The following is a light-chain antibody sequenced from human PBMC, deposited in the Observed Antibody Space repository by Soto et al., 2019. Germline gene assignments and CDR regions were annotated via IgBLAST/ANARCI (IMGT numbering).Light chain of an antibody. CDR1: SSDVGGYNF. CDR3: SSYTSSNTLI. J-gene: IGLJ2*01. CDR2: EVN. Sequence: QSALTQPPSASGSPGQSVTISCTGTSSDVGGYNFVSWYQQHPGKAPKLMIYEVNKRPSGVPDRFSGSKSGSTASLTVSGLQAEDEADYYCSSYTSSNTLIFGGGTQLTVL. V-gene: IGLV2-8*01.